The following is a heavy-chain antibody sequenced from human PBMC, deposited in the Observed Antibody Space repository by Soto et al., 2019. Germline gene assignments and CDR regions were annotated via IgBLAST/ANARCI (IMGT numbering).Heavy chain of an antibody. Sequence: SETQSLTCAVSGGSISSGGYSWSWIRQPPGKGLEWIVYMYHSGSTYYNPSLKSRVTISIDRSKNQFSLKLSSVTAADTAVYYRARVPDYWGQGILVTVSS. CDR3: ARVPDY. D-gene: IGHD2-2*01. V-gene: IGHV4-30-2*01. CDR1: GGSISSGGYS. CDR2: MYHSGST. J-gene: IGHJ4*02.